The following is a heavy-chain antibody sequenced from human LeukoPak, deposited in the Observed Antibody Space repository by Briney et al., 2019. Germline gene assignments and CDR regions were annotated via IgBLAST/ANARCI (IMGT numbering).Heavy chain of an antibody. V-gene: IGHV3-21*01. CDR3: ASVGSSGYLADY. J-gene: IGHJ4*02. Sequence: GGSLRLSCAASGFTFSSYRMNWVRQAPGKGLEWVSSISSSSSYIYYADSVKGRFTISRDNAKNSLYLQMNSLRAEDTAVYYCASVGSSGYLADYWGQGTLVTVSS. CDR1: GFTFSSYR. D-gene: IGHD3-22*01. CDR2: ISSSSSYI.